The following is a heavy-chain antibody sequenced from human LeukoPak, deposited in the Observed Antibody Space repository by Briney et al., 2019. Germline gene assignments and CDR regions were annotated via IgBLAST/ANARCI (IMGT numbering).Heavy chain of an antibody. J-gene: IGHJ4*02. CDR3: ADTYYYDSSGYPFDY. Sequence: SSVKVCCKVSGYTLTELSMHWGRQAPGKGLEWMRGFDPEDGETIYAQKFQGRVIMTEDTSTDTAYMELSSLRSEDTAVYYCADTYYYDSSGYPFDYWGQGTLVTVSS. CDR1: GYTLTELS. V-gene: IGHV1-24*01. D-gene: IGHD3-22*01. CDR2: FDPEDGET.